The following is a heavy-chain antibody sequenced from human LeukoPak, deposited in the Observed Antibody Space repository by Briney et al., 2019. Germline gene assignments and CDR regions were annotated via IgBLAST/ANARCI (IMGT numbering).Heavy chain of an antibody. V-gene: IGHV4-59*01. CDR3: ARVGSGYSTFYFDY. D-gene: IGHD3-3*01. Sequence: PSETLSLTCTVSSGSITSYYWTRIRQPPGKGLEWIGSIYYTGSTNYSPSLKGRVTILVDTSKNQFSLKMNSVTAADTALYHCARVGSGYSTFYFDYWGQGLLVTVSS. CDR2: IYYTGST. CDR1: SGSITSYY. J-gene: IGHJ4*02.